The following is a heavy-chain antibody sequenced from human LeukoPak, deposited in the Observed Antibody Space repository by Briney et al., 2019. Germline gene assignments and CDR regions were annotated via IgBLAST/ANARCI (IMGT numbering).Heavy chain of an antibody. CDR2: IYHSGST. CDR1: GGSISSGGYY. D-gene: IGHD5-18*01. CDR3: ARVGYSCPDY. J-gene: IGHJ4*02. V-gene: IGHV4-31*03. Sequence: SETLSLTCTVSGGSISSGGYYWSWIRQHPGKGLEWIGYIYHSGSTFYNPSLKSRVTISVDRSENQFSLKLSSVTAADTAVYYCARVGYSCPDYWGQGTLVTVSS.